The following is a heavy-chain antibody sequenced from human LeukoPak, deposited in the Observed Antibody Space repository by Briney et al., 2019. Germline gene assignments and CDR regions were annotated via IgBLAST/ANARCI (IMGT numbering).Heavy chain of an antibody. J-gene: IGHJ6*03. CDR3: AKNIWYFGYYYYYMDV. CDR2: ISGSGGST. V-gene: IGHV3-23*01. D-gene: IGHD3-9*01. Sequence: GGSLRLSCAASGFTFSSYSMSWVRQAPGKGLEWVSAISGSGGSTHYADSVKGRFTISRDNSKNTLYLQMNSLRAEDTAVYYCAKNIWYFGYYYYYMDVWGKGTTVTISS. CDR1: GFTFSSYS.